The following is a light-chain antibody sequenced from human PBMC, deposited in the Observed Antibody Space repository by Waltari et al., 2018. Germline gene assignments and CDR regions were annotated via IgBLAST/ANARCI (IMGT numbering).Light chain of an antibody. J-gene: IGLJ3*02. CDR3: AAWDDSLNGRV. Sequence: QSVLTQPPSASGPPGQRVTISCSGSSSNIGSNTVNWYQQLPGTAPKLLIYSNNQQPSGVPDRFSGSKSGTSASLAISGLQSEDEADYYCAAWDDSLNGRVFGGGTKLTVL. CDR2: SNN. V-gene: IGLV1-44*01. CDR1: SSNIGSNT.